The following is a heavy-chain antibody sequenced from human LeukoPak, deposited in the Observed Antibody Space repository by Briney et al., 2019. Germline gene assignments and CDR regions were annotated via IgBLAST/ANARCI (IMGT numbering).Heavy chain of an antibody. Sequence: GGSLRLSCAASGFTFSSYAMHWVRQAPGKGLEYVSAISSNGGSTYYANSVKGRFTISRDNSKNTLYLQMGSLRAEDMAVYYCASFSSSWYGGEYYFDYWGQGTLVTVSS. CDR2: ISSNGGST. CDR1: GFTFSSYA. J-gene: IGHJ4*02. CDR3: ASFSSSWYGGEYYFDY. V-gene: IGHV3-64*01. D-gene: IGHD6-13*01.